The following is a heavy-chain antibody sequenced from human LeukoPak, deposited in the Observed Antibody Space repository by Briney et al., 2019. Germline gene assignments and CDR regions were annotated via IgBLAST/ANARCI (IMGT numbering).Heavy chain of an antibody. CDR3: ARPRSSSWEDAFDI. CDR1: GGSISSYY. D-gene: IGHD6-13*01. Sequence: PSETLSLTCTVSGGSISSYYWSWIRQPAGKGLEWIGRIYTSGSTNYNPSLKSRVTMSVDTSKNQFSLKLSSVAAADTAVYYCARPRSSSWEDAFDIWGQGAIVTVSS. J-gene: IGHJ3*02. V-gene: IGHV4-4*07. CDR2: IYTSGST.